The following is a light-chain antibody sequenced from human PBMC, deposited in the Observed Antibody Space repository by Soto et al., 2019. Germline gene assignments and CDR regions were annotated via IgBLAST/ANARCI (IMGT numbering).Light chain of an antibody. CDR3: QQHNNWPPWT. CDR1: QSVSIN. CDR2: GAS. Sequence: EIVMTQSPATLSVSPWERATLSCRASQSVSINLAWYQQKPGQAPRLLIYGASTRATGTPARFSGSGSGTEFTLTISSLQSEDLAVYYCQQHNNWPPWTFGQGTKVEIK. V-gene: IGKV3-15*01. J-gene: IGKJ1*01.